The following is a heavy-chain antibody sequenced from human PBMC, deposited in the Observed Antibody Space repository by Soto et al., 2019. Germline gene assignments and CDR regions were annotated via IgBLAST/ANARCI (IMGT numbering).Heavy chain of an antibody. J-gene: IGHJ5*02. Sequence: ASVKVSCKASGYAFTSYGISWVRQAPGQGLEWMGGISPNFGTANYAQKFQGRVTITADTSTSTAYMELSSLRSEDTAVYYCASGAPYDILTGYKNNWFDPWGQGTLVTVSS. CDR2: ISPNFGTA. V-gene: IGHV1-69*06. CDR3: ASGAPYDILTGYKNNWFDP. CDR1: GYAFTSYG. D-gene: IGHD3-9*01.